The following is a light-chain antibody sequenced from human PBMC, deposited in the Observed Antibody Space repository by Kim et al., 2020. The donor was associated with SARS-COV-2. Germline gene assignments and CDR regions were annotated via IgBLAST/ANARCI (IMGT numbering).Light chain of an antibody. CDR3: SSYTSSSTLFV. Sequence: QSALTHPPSVSGSPGQSVTISYSGTSSHVGSYNRVSWYQQPPGTAPKVIIYEVTNRPSGVPDRFSGSKSGSTASLTISGLQAEDEADYYCSSYTSSSTLFVFGAGTKVSVL. V-gene: IGLV2-18*02. CDR2: EVT. CDR1: SSHVGSYNR. J-gene: IGLJ1*01.